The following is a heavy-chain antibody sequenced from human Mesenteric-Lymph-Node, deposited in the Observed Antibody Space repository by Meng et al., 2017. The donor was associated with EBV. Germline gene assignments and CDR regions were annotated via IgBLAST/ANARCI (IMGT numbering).Heavy chain of an antibody. J-gene: IGHJ4*02. CDR3: ARDDPDGEQQPFDY. Sequence: QVQWVQCGCGWKRPGASVKVSCKASGYTFRTYGLNWVRQAPGQGLEHMGWINTKTGKATYAQAFAGRFVFSLDTSVSTAYLQISSLQAEDTGVYYCARDDPDGEQQPFDYWGQRTLVTVSS. CDR2: INTKTGKA. V-gene: IGHV7-4-1*02. CDR1: GYTFRTYG. D-gene: IGHD6-13*01.